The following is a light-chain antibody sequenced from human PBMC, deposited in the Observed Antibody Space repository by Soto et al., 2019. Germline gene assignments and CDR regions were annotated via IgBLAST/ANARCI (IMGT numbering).Light chain of an antibody. CDR1: QSVSSNY. CDR3: QQFAGSPYT. J-gene: IGKJ2*01. V-gene: IGKV3-20*01. Sequence: DIVLTQSPGTLSLSPGEGATLSCRASQSVSSNYLAWYQQKPGQAPRLLIYGASSRATGIPDRFSGSGSGTDFTLTISRLEPEDFAVYYCQQFAGSPYTFGQGTKLEIK. CDR2: GAS.